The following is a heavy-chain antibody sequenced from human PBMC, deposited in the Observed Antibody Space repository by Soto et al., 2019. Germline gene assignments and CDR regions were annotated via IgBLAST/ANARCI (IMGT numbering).Heavy chain of an antibody. J-gene: IGHJ6*02. CDR1: GGTFSSYA. V-gene: IGHV1-69*01. CDR3: ARVSGGIYSLDYYYGMDV. Sequence: QVQLVQSGAEVQKPGSSVKVSCKASGGTFSSYAISWVRQAPGQGLEWMGGIIPIFGTANYAQKFQGRVTITADESTSTAYMEPSSLRSEDTAVYYCARVSGGIYSLDYYYGMDVWGQGTTVTVSS. CDR2: IIPIFGTA. D-gene: IGHD1-26*01.